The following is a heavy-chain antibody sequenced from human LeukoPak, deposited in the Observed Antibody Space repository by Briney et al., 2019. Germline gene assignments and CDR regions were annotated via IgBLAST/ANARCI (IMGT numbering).Heavy chain of an antibody. J-gene: IGHJ4*02. Sequence: ASVKVPCKASGGTFSSSAISWVRQAPGQGLEWMGRIIPLFGIANYAQKFRGGVTITADKSTSTAYMELSSLRSEDTAVYYCARVEGLGATTVGFDYWGQGTLVTVSS. CDR1: GGTFSSSA. CDR2: IIPLFGIA. V-gene: IGHV1-69*04. CDR3: ARVEGLGATTVGFDY. D-gene: IGHD1-26*01.